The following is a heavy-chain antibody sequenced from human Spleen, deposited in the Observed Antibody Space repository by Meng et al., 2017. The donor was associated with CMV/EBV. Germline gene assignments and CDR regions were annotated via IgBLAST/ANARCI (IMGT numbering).Heavy chain of an antibody. D-gene: IGHD2-2*01. CDR2: ISSSSSYI. J-gene: IGHJ4*02. Sequence: TFSSYSMNWVPQAPGKGLEWVSSISSSSSYIYYADSVKGRFTISRDNAKNSLYLQMNSLRAEDTAVYYCARDLNVRYCSSTSCSDYWGQGTLVTVSS. V-gene: IGHV3-21*01. CDR1: TFSSYS. CDR3: ARDLNVRYCSSTSCSDY.